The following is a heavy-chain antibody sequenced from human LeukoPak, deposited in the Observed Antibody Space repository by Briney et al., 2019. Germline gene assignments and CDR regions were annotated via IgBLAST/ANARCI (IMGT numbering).Heavy chain of an antibody. Sequence: PGGSLRLSCAASCFTFSVYYMGWIRQAPGKGLEWVSYMSSSGDTIYYADSAKGRFTISRDNAKNSMYLQMNNLRAEDTAVYYCARANFYGEDYWGQGTLVTVSS. CDR3: ARANFYGEDY. CDR2: MSSSGDTI. D-gene: IGHD4-17*01. V-gene: IGHV3-11*01. CDR1: CFTFSVYY. J-gene: IGHJ4*02.